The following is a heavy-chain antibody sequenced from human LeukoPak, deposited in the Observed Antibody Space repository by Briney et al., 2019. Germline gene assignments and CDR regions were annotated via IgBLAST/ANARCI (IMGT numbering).Heavy chain of an antibody. CDR3: AGDTSNYYDSTGYYYDYYYMDV. J-gene: IGHJ6*03. V-gene: IGHV3-30-3*01. Sequence: GGSLKLSCAASGFTFSSYAMHWVRQAPGKGLEWVAVISYDGSNKYYADSVKGRFTISRDNSKNTLYLQMNSLRAEDTAVYYCAGDTSNYYDSTGYYYDYYYMDVWGKGTTVTVSS. CDR1: GFTFSSYA. D-gene: IGHD3-22*01. CDR2: ISYDGSNK.